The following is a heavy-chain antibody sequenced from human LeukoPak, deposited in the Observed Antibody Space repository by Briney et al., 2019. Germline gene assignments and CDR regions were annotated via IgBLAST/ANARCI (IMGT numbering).Heavy chain of an antibody. CDR2: ISSSGSTI. CDR3: ARGLELWFFDY. Sequence: GGSLRLSCAASGFTVSSNYMSWVRQAPGKGLEWVSYISSSGSTIYYADSVKGRFTISRDNAKNSLYLQMNSLRAEDTAVYYCARGLELWFFDYWGQGTLVTVSS. CDR1: GFTVSSNY. V-gene: IGHV3-11*04. D-gene: IGHD5-18*01. J-gene: IGHJ4*02.